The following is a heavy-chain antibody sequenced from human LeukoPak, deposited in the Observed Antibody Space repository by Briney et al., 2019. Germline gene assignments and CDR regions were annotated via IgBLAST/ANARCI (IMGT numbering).Heavy chain of an antibody. CDR2: ISDSGGST. Sequence: GGSLRLSCSASGFPFSSYAMHWVRQAPGKGLEYVSAISDSGGSTYYADSVKGRFTISRDNAKNSLYLQMNSLRAEDTAVYYCARGSITGTLGYWGQGTLVTVSS. V-gene: IGHV3-64*04. J-gene: IGHJ4*02. CDR3: ARGSITGTLGY. CDR1: GFPFSSYA. D-gene: IGHD1-7*01.